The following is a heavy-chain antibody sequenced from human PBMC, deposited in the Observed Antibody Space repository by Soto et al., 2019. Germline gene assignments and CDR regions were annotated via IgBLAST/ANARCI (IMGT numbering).Heavy chain of an antibody. CDR1: GFTFSSYG. CDR2: ISYDGSNK. CDR3: AKPPWRNLSYFDY. Sequence: QVQLVESGGGVVQPGRSLRLSCAASGFTFSSYGMHWVRQAPGKGLEWVAVISYDGSNKYYADSVRGRFTISRDNSKNARYLQMNSLRAEDTAVYYFAKPPWRNLSYFDYWGQGTVVTVSS. V-gene: IGHV3-30*18. J-gene: IGHJ4*02. D-gene: IGHD5-12*01.